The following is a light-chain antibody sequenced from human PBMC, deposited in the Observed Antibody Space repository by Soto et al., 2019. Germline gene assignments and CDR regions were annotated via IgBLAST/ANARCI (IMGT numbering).Light chain of an antibody. Sequence: EIVRTQSPATLSVSPGERATLSCTASQTVSSYLAWYQQKPGQAPRLLIYGASTRATGIPARFSGSGSGTEFTLTISSLQSEDFAVYFCQQYHNWPGYTFGQGTKLEIK. V-gene: IGKV3-15*01. CDR3: QQYHNWPGYT. CDR1: QTVSSY. J-gene: IGKJ2*01. CDR2: GAS.